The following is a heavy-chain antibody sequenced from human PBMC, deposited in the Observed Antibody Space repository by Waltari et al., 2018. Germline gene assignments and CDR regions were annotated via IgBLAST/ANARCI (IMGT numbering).Heavy chain of an antibody. D-gene: IGHD5-12*01. CDR2: INPNSGGT. Sequence: QVQLVQSGAEVKKPGASVKVSCKASGYTFTGYYMHWVRQAPGQGLEWRGGINPNSGGTNYAQKFQGRVTMTRDTSRSTAYMELSRLGSDDTAVYYWAREGERGGYGLGWFDPWGQGTLVTVSS. CDR3: AREGERGGYGLGWFDP. CDR1: GYTFTGYY. J-gene: IGHJ5*02. V-gene: IGHV1-2*02.